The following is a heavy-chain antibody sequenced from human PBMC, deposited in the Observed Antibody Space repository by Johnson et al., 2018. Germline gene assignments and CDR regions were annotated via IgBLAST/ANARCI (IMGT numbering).Heavy chain of an antibody. CDR3: ARGEGDRGMVTGDAFDI. D-gene: IGHD5-18*01. Sequence: QVQLVQSGAEVKKPGSSVKVSCKASGGTFSSYTISWVRQAPGQGLEWMGGIIPIFGTANYAQKFQGRVTITADESTSTACMELSSLRSEDTAVYYCARGEGDRGMVTGDAFDIGVQGTMVTVSS. CDR2: IIPIFGTA. CDR1: GGTFSSYT. J-gene: IGHJ3*02. V-gene: IGHV1-69*12.